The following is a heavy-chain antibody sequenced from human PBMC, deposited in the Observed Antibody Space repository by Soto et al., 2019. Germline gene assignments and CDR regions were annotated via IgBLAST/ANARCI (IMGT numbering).Heavy chain of an antibody. D-gene: IGHD2-21*02. CDR1: GFTFSSYA. Sequence: GGSLRLSCAASGFTFSSYAMNWGRQAPGKGLEWVAAISGSGGSTHYADSVKGRFTISRDNAKNTLYLQMNSLRAEDTAVFYCARHCHYCIDVWGRGTTVTVS. J-gene: IGHJ6*03. CDR2: ISGSGGST. CDR3: ARHCHYCIDV. V-gene: IGHV3-23*01.